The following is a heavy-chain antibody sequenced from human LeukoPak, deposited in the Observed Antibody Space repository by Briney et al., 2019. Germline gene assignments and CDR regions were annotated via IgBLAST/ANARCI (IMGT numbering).Heavy chain of an antibody. CDR3: ARESQAYYDGSRSPNY. V-gene: IGHV3-30*04. Sequence: PLGALRDSCAASVFTLISYVMHAVRQAPGKGREGVAVISYDGGNKYYADSVKGRFTISRDNSKNTLYLQINSLRAEDTAVYYCARESQAYYDGSRSPNYWGQGTLVTVSS. D-gene: IGHD3-10*01. CDR2: ISYDGGNK. CDR1: VFTLISYV. J-gene: IGHJ4*02.